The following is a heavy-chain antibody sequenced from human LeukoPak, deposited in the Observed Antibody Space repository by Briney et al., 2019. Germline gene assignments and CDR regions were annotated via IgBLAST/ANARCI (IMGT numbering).Heavy chain of an antibody. V-gene: IGHV3-11*01. CDR2: ISSSGSTI. Sequence: GGSLRLSCAASGFTFSDYYMSWIRQAPGKGLEWVSYISSSGSTIYYADSVKGRFTISRDNAKNSLYLQMNSLRAEDTAVYYCARAYGYSGYDIPPIAFDIWGQGTMVTASS. CDR1: GFTFSDYY. J-gene: IGHJ3*02. D-gene: IGHD5-12*01. CDR3: ARAYGYSGYDIPPIAFDI.